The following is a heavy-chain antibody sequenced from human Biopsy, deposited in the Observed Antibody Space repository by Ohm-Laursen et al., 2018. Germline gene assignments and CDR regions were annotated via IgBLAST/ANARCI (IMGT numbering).Heavy chain of an antibody. Sequence: GSSVKVSCKASGYTFGNYGISWVRQAPGQGLERMGWISVYNGNTDYPHKFQGRVTLTTDTSTSTDYMELRSLTSDDTAIYYCARDVVGRGASFFDFWGQGTSVTVSS. V-gene: IGHV1-18*01. CDR1: GYTFGNYG. D-gene: IGHD1-26*01. J-gene: IGHJ4*02. CDR3: ARDVVGRGASFFDF. CDR2: ISVYNGNT.